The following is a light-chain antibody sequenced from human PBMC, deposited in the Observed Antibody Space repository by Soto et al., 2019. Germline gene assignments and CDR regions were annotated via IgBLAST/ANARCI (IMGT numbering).Light chain of an antibody. CDR3: SSYAGSSVWV. J-gene: IGLJ3*02. CDR1: SSDVGSYNH. V-gene: IGLV2-18*02. CDR2: EVS. Sequence: QSALTQPPSVSGSPGQSVAISCTGTSSDVGSYNHVSWYQESPGTVPKLMVYEVSSRPSGVPDRFSGSKSGNTASLTISGLQPEDEADYYCSSYAGSSVWVFGGGTQLTVL.